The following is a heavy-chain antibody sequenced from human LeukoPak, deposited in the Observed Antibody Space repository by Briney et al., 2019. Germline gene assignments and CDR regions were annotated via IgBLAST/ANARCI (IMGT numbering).Heavy chain of an antibody. J-gene: IGHJ6*02. CDR3: ARTRYDFWSGYSYYGMDV. V-gene: IGHV3-11*06. CDR1: GFTFSDYY. D-gene: IGHD3-3*01. Sequence: PGRSLRLSCAASGFTFSDYYMSWIRQAPGKGLEWVSYISSSSSYTNYADSVKGRFTISRDNAKNSLYLQMNSLRAEDTAVYYCARTRYDFWSGYSYYGMDVWGQGTTVTVSS. CDR2: ISSSSSYT.